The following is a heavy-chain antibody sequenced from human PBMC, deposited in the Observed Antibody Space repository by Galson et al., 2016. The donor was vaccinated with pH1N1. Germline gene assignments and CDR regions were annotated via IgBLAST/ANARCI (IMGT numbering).Heavy chain of an antibody. CDR1: GYTFTNYD. D-gene: IGHD1-26*01. CDR3: ARGISGGRSSLYYYGLDV. Sequence: SVKVSCKASGYTFTNYDINWVRQAPGQGLEWMAWLNPYSGRTAFAQKFQGRVTITRDTSISTAFMELNSLRSDDTAVYFCARGISGGRSSLYYYGLDVWGLGTTVTVSS. J-gene: IGHJ6*02. V-gene: IGHV1-8*03. CDR2: LNPYSGRT.